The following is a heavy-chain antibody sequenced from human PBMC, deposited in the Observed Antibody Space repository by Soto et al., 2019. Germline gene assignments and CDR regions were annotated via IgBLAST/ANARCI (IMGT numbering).Heavy chain of an antibody. CDR1: GYTFTSYA. CDR2: INAGNGNT. Sequence: ASVKVSCKASGYTFTSYAMHWVRQAPGQRLEWMGWINAGNGNTKYSQKFQGRVTITRDTSASTAYMELSSLRSEDTAVYYCARAYSSGWYSAGYFQQWGQGTLVTVSS. CDR3: ARAYSSGWYSAGYFQQ. D-gene: IGHD6-19*01. J-gene: IGHJ1*01. V-gene: IGHV1-3*01.